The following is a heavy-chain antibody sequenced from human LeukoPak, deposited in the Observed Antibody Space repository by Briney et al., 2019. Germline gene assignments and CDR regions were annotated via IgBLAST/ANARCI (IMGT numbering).Heavy chain of an antibody. CDR3: ARAVATDYYYYYMDV. V-gene: IGHV3-7*01. CDR1: GFTFTDYW. CDR2: IKRDGSEK. D-gene: IGHD5-12*01. J-gene: IGHJ6*03. Sequence: GGSLRLSCAASGFTFTDYWMSWVRQAPGKGLEWVANIKRDGSEKYYVDSVKGRFTISRDNAKNSLYLQMNSLRTEDTAVYYCARAVATDYYYYYMDVWGKGTTVTVSS.